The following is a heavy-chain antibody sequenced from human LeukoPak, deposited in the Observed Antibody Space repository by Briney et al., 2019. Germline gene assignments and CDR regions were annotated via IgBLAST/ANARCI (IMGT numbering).Heavy chain of an antibody. D-gene: IGHD5-12*01. CDR3: ARASGYDFNVFDY. CDR2: INWNGGST. V-gene: IGHV3-20*04. J-gene: IGHJ4*02. Sequence: PGGSLRLSCAASGFTFDDYGMSWVRHAPGKGLEWVSGINWNGGSTGYADSVKGRFTISRDDAKNSLYLQMNSLRAEDTALYYCARASGYDFNVFDYWGQGTLVTVSS. CDR1: GFTFDDYG.